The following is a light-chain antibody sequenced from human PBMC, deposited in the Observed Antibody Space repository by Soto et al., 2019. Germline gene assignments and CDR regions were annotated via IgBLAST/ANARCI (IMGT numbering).Light chain of an antibody. CDR1: SSNLGAGYD. CDR3: CSYVGATTYV. Sequence: QSVLTQPPSVSGAPGQRVTLSCTGNSSNLGAGYDVHWYQQLPGAAPKLVIFGNRNRPSGVPERFSGSKSGTSASLAITGLQAEDEADYYCCSYVGATTYVFGTGTKVTVL. CDR2: GNR. J-gene: IGLJ1*01. V-gene: IGLV1-40*01.